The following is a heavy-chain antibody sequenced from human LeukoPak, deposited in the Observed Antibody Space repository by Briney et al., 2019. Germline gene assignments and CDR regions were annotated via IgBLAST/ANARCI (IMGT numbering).Heavy chain of an antibody. V-gene: IGHV1-2*02. J-gene: IGHJ4*02. CDR2: INPNSGGT. D-gene: IGHD2-2*01. CDR1: GYTFTGYY. Sequence: ASVKVSCTASGYTFTGYYMPWVRQAPGQGLEWMGWINPNSGGTNYAQKFQGRVTMTTDTSIRTAYMELSMLRSDDTAAYYCASESIVPAAIARDYWGQGTLVTVSS. CDR3: ASESIVPAAIARDY.